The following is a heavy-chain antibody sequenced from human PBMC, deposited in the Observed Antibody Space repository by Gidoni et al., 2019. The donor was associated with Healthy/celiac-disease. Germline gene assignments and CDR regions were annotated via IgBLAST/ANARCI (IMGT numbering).Heavy chain of an antibody. CDR2: ISGSGGST. CDR3: AKDIEIVVVAPFDY. V-gene: IGHV3-23*01. D-gene: IGHD2-15*01. J-gene: IGHJ4*02. Sequence: EVQLLESGGGLVQPGGSLRLCCAAYGFTFSSFAMSWVRQAPGKGLGWVSAISGSGGSTYYADSVKGRFTISRDNSKNTLYLQMNSLRAEDTAVYYCAKDIEIVVVAPFDYWGQGTLVTVSS. CDR1: GFTFSSFA.